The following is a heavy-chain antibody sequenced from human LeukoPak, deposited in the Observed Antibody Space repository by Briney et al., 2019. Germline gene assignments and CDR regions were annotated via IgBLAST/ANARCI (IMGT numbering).Heavy chain of an antibody. D-gene: IGHD3-16*01. J-gene: IGHJ5*02. CDR1: GGSINSYY. CDR3: ARHWGPNWFDP. CDR2: IYYSGST. V-gene: IGHV4-59*08. Sequence: SETLSLTCTVSGGSINSYYWSWIRQPPGKGLEWIGYIYYSGSTNYNPSLKSRVTISVDTFKHQFSLKLSSVTAADTAVYHCARHWGPNWFDPWGQGTLVTVSS.